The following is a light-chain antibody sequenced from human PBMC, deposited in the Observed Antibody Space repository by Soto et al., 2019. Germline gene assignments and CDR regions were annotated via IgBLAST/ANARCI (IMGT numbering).Light chain of an antibody. CDR3: QQFVGSSYT. CDR1: QSVSSSY. J-gene: IGKJ2*01. CDR2: GAS. V-gene: IGKV3-20*01. Sequence: ESVLTQSPGTLSLSPGERATLSCRASQSVSSSYLAWYQQKPGQAPRLLIYGASTRATDIPDRFSGSGSGTFSTLTISRLEPEDVAVYYCQQFVGSSYTFGQGTKVEIK.